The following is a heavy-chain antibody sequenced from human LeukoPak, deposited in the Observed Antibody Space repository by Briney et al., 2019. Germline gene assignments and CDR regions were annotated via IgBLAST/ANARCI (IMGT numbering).Heavy chain of an antibody. V-gene: IGHV3-23*01. J-gene: IGHJ6*03. D-gene: IGHD5-18*01. CDR1: GFTFSSYA. CDR3: AKVGYSYGIMDV. Sequence: GGSLRLSCAASGFTFSSYAMSWVRQAPGKGLEWVSAISGSGGSTYYADSVKGRFTISRDNSKNTLYLQMNSLRAEVTAVYYCAKVGYSYGIMDVWGKGTTVTVSS. CDR2: ISGSGGST.